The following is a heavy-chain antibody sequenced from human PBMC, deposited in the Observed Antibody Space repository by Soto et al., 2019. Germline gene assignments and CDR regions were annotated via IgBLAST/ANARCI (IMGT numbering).Heavy chain of an antibody. J-gene: IGHJ5*02. V-gene: IGHV3-21*04. Sequence: GGSLRLSCAASGFTFSSYSMNWVRQAPGKGLEWVSSISSSSSYIYYADSVKGRFTISRDNAKNSLYLQMNSLRAEDTAVYYCAKPGVRGAPRWFDPWGQGTLVTVSS. CDR1: GFTFSSYS. D-gene: IGHD3-10*01. CDR2: ISSSSSYI. CDR3: AKPGVRGAPRWFDP.